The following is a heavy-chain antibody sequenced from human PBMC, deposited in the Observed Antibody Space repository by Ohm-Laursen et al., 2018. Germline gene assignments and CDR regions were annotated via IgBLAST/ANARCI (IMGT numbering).Heavy chain of an antibody. J-gene: IGHJ4*02. V-gene: IGHV4-4*07. CDR2: IYTSGST. CDR3: ARVGVGYSYGYYFDY. Sequence: PGTLSLTCTVSGGSISSYYWSWIRQPAGKGLEWIGRIYTSGSTNYNPSLKSRVTMSVDTSKNQFSLKLSSVTAADTAVYYCARVGVGYSYGYYFDYWGQGTLVTVSS. D-gene: IGHD5-18*01. CDR1: GGSISSYY.